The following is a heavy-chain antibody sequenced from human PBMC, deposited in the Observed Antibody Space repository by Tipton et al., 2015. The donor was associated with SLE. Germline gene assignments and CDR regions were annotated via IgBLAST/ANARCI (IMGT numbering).Heavy chain of an antibody. CDR2: IRSQRHGGTS. J-gene: IGHJ6*02. Sequence: SLRLSCITSGFNFGDYALTWVRQAPGKGLEWVGFIRSQRHGGTSEYAASVKGRFIISRDDSKSSAYLQMDSLTTDGTALYYCARFYYGLDVWGQGTTVAVSS. CDR1: GFNFGDYA. V-gene: IGHV3-49*04. CDR3: ARFYYGLDV.